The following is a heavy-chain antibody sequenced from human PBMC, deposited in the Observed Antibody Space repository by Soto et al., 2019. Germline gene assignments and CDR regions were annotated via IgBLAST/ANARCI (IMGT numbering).Heavy chain of an antibody. D-gene: IGHD4-17*01. CDR2: IKQDGSEK. J-gene: IGHJ4*02. Sequence: GGSLRLSCAASGFTFSSYWMSWVRQAPGKGLEWVANIKQDGSEKYYVDSVKGRFTISRDNSKSRLYLQMNSLRTEDTAVYYCARDITYGDSYFDYWGQGTLVTVSS. CDR3: ARDITYGDSYFDY. V-gene: IGHV3-7*01. CDR1: GFTFSSYW.